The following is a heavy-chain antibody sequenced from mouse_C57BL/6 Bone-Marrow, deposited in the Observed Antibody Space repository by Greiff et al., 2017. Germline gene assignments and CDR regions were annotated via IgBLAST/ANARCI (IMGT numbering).Heavy chain of an antibody. CDR2: IDPADSYT. D-gene: IGHD1-1*01. Sequence: QVQLQQPGAELVKPGASVKLSCKASGYTFTSYWMPWVKQRPGKGLEWIGDIDPADSYTNYNQKVKGKFTLTVDKSSSTAYMQLSSLTSEDSAVYDCARSVVAKGYVIDYWGQGTSVTVSS. CDR3: ARSVVAKGYVIDY. CDR1: GYTFTSYW. V-gene: IGHV1-69*01. J-gene: IGHJ4*01.